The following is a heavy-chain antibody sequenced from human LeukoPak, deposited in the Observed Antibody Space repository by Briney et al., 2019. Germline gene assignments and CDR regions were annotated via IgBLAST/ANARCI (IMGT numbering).Heavy chain of an antibody. CDR2: IWYDGSNK. CDR1: GFTFSSYV. J-gene: IGHJ4*02. V-gene: IGHV3-33*06. CDR3: AKDTSGVVLTGGIDY. D-gene: IGHD3-3*01. Sequence: QTGGSLRLSCAASGFTFSSYVMHWVRQAPGKGLEWVAVIWYDGSNKYYADSVKGRFTISRDNSKNTLYLQMNSLRAEDTAVYYCAKDTSGVVLTGGIDYWGQGTLVTVSS.